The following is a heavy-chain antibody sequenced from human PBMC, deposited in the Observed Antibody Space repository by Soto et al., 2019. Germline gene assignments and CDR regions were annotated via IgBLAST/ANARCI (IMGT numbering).Heavy chain of an antibody. CDR1: GGSVSSCCNY. CDR3: ARGLSSPSATGI. D-gene: IGHD6-6*01. CDR2: IHNSGST. J-gene: IGHJ4*02. Sequence: SETLSLTCPVSGGSVSSCCNYWGWVRQPPGKGLEWIGSIHNSGSTSYNPSLRSRVTISVDTPKNQFSLTLTSVTAADTAVYYCARGLSSPSATGIWGQGILVTVSS. V-gene: IGHV4-39*01.